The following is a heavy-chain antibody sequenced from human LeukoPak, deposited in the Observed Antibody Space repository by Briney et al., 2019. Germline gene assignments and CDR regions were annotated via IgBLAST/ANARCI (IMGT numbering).Heavy chain of an antibody. CDR1: GDTLTSYD. J-gene: IGHJ6*03. CDR2: MNPNSGNT. Sequence: ASVKVSCKASGDTLTSYDINWVRQATGQGPEWMGWMNPNSGNTGYAQKFQGRLTITRNTSISTAYMELSSLRSEDTAVYYCARAHYYYYMDVWGKGTTVTVSS. V-gene: IGHV1-8*03. CDR3: ARAHYYYYMDV.